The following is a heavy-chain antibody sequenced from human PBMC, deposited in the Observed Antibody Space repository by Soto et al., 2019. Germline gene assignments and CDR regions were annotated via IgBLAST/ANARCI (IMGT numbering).Heavy chain of an antibody. Sequence: GGSLRLSCAASGSTFSSYGMHWVRQAPGKGLEWVAVISYDGSNKYYADSVKGRFTISRDNSKNTLYLQMNSLRAEDTAVYYCAKDLDPYYYYGMDVWGQGTTVTVSS. CDR3: AKDLDPYYYYGMDV. J-gene: IGHJ6*02. CDR2: ISYDGSNK. CDR1: GSTFSSYG. V-gene: IGHV3-30*18. D-gene: IGHD3-3*01.